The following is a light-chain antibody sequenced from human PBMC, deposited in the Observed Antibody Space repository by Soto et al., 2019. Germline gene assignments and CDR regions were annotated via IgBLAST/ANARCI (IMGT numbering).Light chain of an antibody. Sequence: DIVMTQSPDSLAGSLGERATINCKSSQSVLYSSNNKNYLAWYQQKPGQPPKLRIFWASTLESGVPDRFSGSGSGADFTRAVSSLQDEDVAVYYCQQYYGVPQMVGQGTKVDIE. J-gene: IGKJ1*01. CDR2: WAS. CDR3: QQYYGVPQM. V-gene: IGKV4-1*01. CDR1: QSVLYSSNNKNY.